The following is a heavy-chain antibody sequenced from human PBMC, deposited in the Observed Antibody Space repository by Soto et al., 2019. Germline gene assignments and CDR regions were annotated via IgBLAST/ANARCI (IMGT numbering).Heavy chain of an antibody. Sequence: QVQLQESGPGLVKPSETLSLTCTVSGDSISSYYWSWIRQPPGKGLEWIGYIYYSGSTSYNPSLKSRLTIAVATSKNQFSPKLSSVTAADTAVYYCARVAITYWYFDLWGRGTLVTVSS. CDR3: ARVAITYWYFDL. CDR1: GDSISSYY. CDR2: IYYSGST. D-gene: IGHD3-22*01. V-gene: IGHV4-59*01. J-gene: IGHJ2*01.